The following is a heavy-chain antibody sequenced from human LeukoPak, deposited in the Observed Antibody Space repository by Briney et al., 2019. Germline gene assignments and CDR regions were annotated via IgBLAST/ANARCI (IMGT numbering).Heavy chain of an antibody. Sequence: PSETLSLTCAVYGGSISGYYWSLIRQPAGKGLEWIGSIYYSGSTYYNPSLKSRVTISVDTSKNQFSLKLSSVTAADTAVYYCARHSMRWLQLGWFDPWGQGTLVTVSS. J-gene: IGHJ5*02. D-gene: IGHD5-12*01. CDR3: ARHSMRWLQLGWFDP. CDR1: GGSISGYY. CDR2: IYYSGST. V-gene: IGHV4-39*01.